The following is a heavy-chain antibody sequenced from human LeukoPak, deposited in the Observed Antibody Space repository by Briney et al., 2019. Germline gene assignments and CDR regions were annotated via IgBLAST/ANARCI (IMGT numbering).Heavy chain of an antibody. CDR1: GFTFSSYA. CDR3: ASTRRGYSYGYRAAEFDY. J-gene: IGHJ4*02. V-gene: IGHV3-23*01. D-gene: IGHD5-18*01. Sequence: GGSLRLSCAASGFTFSSYAMSWVRQAPGKGLEWASAISGSGGSTYYADSVKGRFTISRDNSKNTLYLQMNSLRAEDTAVYYCASTRRGYSYGYRAAEFDYWGQGTLVTVSS. CDR2: ISGSGGST.